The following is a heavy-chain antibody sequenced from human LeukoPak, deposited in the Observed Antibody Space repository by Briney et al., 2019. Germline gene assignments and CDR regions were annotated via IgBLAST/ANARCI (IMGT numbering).Heavy chain of an antibody. CDR3: AKDWKMFAGRMYFFDY. J-gene: IGHJ4*02. V-gene: IGHV3-23*01. D-gene: IGHD3-10*02. Sequence: GGSLTLSCVASGFTFSTYAMSWVRQAPGKGLEWISGVSGSGTSTYYTDSVKGRFTISRDNSKNTLSLQMNSLRAEDTAAYYCAKDWKMFAGRMYFFDYWGQGALVTVSS. CDR1: GFTFSTYA. CDR2: VSGSGTST.